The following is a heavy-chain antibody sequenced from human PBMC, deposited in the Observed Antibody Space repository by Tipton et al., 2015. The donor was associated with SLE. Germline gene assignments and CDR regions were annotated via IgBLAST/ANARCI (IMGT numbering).Heavy chain of an antibody. D-gene: IGHD6-13*01. J-gene: IGHJ3*02. Sequence: SLRLSCAASGFTFDDYAMHWVRQAPGKGLEWVSLISWDGGSTYYAGSVQGRFIISRDNSKNSLYLQMNSLRAEDTAVYYCARVAAADAFDIWGQGTMVTVSS. CDR2: ISWDGGST. CDR3: ARVAAADAFDI. CDR1: GFTFDDYA. V-gene: IGHV3-43D*04.